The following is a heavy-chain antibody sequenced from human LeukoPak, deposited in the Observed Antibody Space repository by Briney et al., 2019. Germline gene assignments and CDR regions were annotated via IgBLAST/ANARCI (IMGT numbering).Heavy chain of an antibody. V-gene: IGHV3-23*01. Sequence: GGSLRLSCVASGFTFSSYEMNWVRQAPGKGLEWVSAISGSGGSTYYADSVKGRFTISRDNSKNTLYLQMNSLRAEDTAVYYCAKVTDFGVVIIVDYYFDYWGQGTLVTVSS. J-gene: IGHJ4*02. D-gene: IGHD3-3*01. CDR1: GFTFSSYE. CDR3: AKVTDFGVVIIVDYYFDY. CDR2: ISGSGGST.